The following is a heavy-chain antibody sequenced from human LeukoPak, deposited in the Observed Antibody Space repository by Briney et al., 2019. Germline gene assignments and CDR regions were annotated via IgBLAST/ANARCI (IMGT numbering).Heavy chain of an antibody. Sequence: VASVKVSCKVSGYTLTELSMHWVRQAPGKGLEWMGGFDPEDGETIYAQKFQVRVTMTEDTSTDTAYMELSSLRSEDTAVYYCATGYCSSTSCYQWFDYWGQGTLVTVSS. J-gene: IGHJ4*02. CDR3: ATGYCSSTSCYQWFDY. D-gene: IGHD2-2*01. CDR1: GYTLTELS. V-gene: IGHV1-24*01. CDR2: FDPEDGET.